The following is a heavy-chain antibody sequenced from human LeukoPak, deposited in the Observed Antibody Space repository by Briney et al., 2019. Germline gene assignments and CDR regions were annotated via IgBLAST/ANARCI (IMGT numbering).Heavy chain of an antibody. V-gene: IGHV4-59*01. CDR2: IHYSGST. D-gene: IGHD4-23*01. Sequence: SETLSLTCTVSGGPIRSDHWSWIRQPPGKGLEWIGYIHYSGSTNYNPSLKRRLTMSVDMSKDQFSLRLSSVTAADTAVYYCARLARKTTVVPPDFDSWGQGTLVTVSS. CDR3: ARLARKTTVVPPDFDS. J-gene: IGHJ4*02. CDR1: GGPIRSDH.